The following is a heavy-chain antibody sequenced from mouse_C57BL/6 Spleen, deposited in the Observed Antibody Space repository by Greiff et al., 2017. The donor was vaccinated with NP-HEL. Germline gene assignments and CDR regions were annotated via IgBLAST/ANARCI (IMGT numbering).Heavy chain of an antibody. CDR3: AREGEYYYGSSLAWFAY. CDR1: GYAFSSYW. D-gene: IGHD1-1*01. J-gene: IGHJ3*01. CDR2: IYPGDGDT. V-gene: IGHV1-80*01. Sequence: VQLQESGAELVKPGASVKISCKASGYAFSSYWMNWVKQRPGKGLEWIGQIYPGDGDTNYNGKFKGKATLTADKSSSTAYMQLSSLTSEDSAVYFCAREGEYYYGSSLAWFAYWGQGTLVTVSA.